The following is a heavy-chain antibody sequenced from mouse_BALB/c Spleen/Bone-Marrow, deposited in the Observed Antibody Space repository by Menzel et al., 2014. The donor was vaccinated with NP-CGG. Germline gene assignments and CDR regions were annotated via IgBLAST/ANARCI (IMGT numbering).Heavy chain of an antibody. J-gene: IGHJ4*01. CDR2: ISSGGSNT. Sequence: VQLQQSGGDLVKPGGSLKLSCAASGFTFSSYGMSWGRQTPDKRLEWVATISSGGSNTYYPDSVKGRFTISRDNAKNTLYLQMSSLKSEDTAMYYCARHQRYYAMDYWGRGTSVTVSS. CDR3: ARHQRYYAMDY. CDR1: GFTFSSYG. V-gene: IGHV5-6*01.